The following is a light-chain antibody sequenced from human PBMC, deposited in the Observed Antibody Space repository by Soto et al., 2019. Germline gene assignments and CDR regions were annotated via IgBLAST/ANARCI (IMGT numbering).Light chain of an antibody. CDR1: SSDVGAYNY. CDR3: SSYTTYNTLV. CDR2: EVS. V-gene: IGLV2-14*01. J-gene: IGLJ2*01. Sequence: QSALTQPASVSESPGQSITISCTGTSSDVGAYNYVSWYQQYPGKAPKLMIYEVSNRPSGVSIRFSGSKSGNTASLTISGLQAEDEAHYYCSSYTTYNTLVFGGGTKVTDL.